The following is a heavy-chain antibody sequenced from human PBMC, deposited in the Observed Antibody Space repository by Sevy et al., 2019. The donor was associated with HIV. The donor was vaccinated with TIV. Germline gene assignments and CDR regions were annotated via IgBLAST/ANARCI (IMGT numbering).Heavy chain of an antibody. Sequence: GGSLRLSCAASGFSFSSYSVSWVRQAPGKGLEWVASIGSSNSYIYYADSVKGRFTISRDNDKNSLFLHMNTLRAEDTAVYYCARSYSSSWYILYYFEYWGQGTPVTVSS. J-gene: IGHJ4*02. CDR3: ARSYSSSWYILYYFEY. D-gene: IGHD6-13*01. V-gene: IGHV3-21*01. CDR1: GFSFSSYS. CDR2: IGSSNSYI.